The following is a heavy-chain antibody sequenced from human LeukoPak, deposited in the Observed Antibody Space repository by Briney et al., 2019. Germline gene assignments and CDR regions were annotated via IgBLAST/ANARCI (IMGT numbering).Heavy chain of an antibody. Sequence: GGSLRLSCAASRFTFDDYTMHWVRQAPGKGLEWVSLISWDGGSTYYADSVKGRFTISRDNSKNSLYLQMNSLRTEDTALYYCAKDRRATYDSSGYEYFQHWGQGTLVTVSS. CDR3: AKDRRATYDSSGYEYFQH. J-gene: IGHJ1*01. CDR2: ISWDGGST. V-gene: IGHV3-43*01. CDR1: RFTFDDYT. D-gene: IGHD3-22*01.